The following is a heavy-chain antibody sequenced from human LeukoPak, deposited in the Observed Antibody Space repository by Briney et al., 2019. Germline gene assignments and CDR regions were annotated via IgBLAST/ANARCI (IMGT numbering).Heavy chain of an antibody. V-gene: IGHV4-38-2*02. CDR1: GCSISSGYY. CDR3: ARVKLLWFGDGGAFDI. Sequence: SETLSLTCTVSGCSISSGYYWGWIRQPPGKGLEWIGSIYHSGSTYYNPSLKSRVTISVDTSKNQFSLKLSSVTAADTAVYYCARVKLLWFGDGGAFDIWGQGTMVTVSS. D-gene: IGHD3-10*01. CDR2: IYHSGST. J-gene: IGHJ3*02.